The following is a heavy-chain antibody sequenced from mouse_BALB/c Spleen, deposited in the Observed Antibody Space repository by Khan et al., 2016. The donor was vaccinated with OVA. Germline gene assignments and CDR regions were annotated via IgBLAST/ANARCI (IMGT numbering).Heavy chain of an antibody. CDR1: GYTFINYW. CDR2: INPSTGYT. J-gene: IGHJ2*01. V-gene: IGHV1-7*01. Sequence: QVQLKQSGAELAKPVASVKMSCKASGYTFINYWILWVKQRPGQGLEWIGYINPSTGYTEYNQNFKDKATLTADKSSSTAYMQLSSLTSEDSAVYCRARRGLRCDFDYWGQGTTLTVSS. CDR3: ARRGLRCDFDY. D-gene: IGHD1-1*01.